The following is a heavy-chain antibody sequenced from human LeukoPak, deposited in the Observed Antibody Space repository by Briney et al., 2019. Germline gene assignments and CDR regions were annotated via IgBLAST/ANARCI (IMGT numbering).Heavy chain of an antibody. CDR1: GFTVSSNY. CDR3: ARLDVLNWFDP. J-gene: IGHJ5*02. Sequence: GGSLRLSCAASGFTVSSNYMSWVRQAPGKGLEWVSVIYSSGSTYYADSVKGRFTISRDNSKNTLYLQMNSLRAEDTAVYYCARLDVLNWFDPWGQGTLVTVSS. CDR2: IYSSGST. V-gene: IGHV3-66*04.